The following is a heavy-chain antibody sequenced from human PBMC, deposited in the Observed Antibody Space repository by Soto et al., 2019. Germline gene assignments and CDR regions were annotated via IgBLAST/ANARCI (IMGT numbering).Heavy chain of an antibody. CDR3: ERLGTTKGKAKLDS. CDR2: IYYSGST. J-gene: IGHJ5*01. CDR1: GDSMSMNY. Sequence: SETLALTCTVXGDSMSMNYWTWIRQPTGKGLEWIGYIYYSGSTAYNPSLKSRVTISLDTSKNQFSLKLTSMTAAAPAVYYYERLGTTKGKAKLDSWGQGTLV. D-gene: IGHD1-7*01. V-gene: IGHV4-59*08.